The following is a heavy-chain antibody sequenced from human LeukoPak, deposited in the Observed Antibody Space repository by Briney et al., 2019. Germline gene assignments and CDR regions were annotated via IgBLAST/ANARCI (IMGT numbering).Heavy chain of an antibody. CDR1: GYTFTSYD. CDR2: MNPNSGNA. J-gene: IGHJ4*02. Sequence: ASVKVSCKASGYTFTSYDISWVRQATGQGLEWMGWMNPNSGNAGYAQRFQGRVTMTRDTSTSTVHMELSSLRSEDTAVYYCAREGDGYNRLFDYWGQGTLVTVSS. V-gene: IGHV1-8*01. D-gene: IGHD5-24*01. CDR3: AREGDGYNRLFDY.